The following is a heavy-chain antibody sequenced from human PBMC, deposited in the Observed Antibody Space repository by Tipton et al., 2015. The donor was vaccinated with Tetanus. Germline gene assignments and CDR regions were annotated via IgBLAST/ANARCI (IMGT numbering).Heavy chain of an antibody. D-gene: IGHD3-22*01. V-gene: IGHV3-48*01. CDR1: GFTFSTYN. CDR2: ISASSSTI. CDR3: AKRFFDSGDAYDS. J-gene: IGHJ4*02. Sequence: GSLRLSCAASGFTFSTYNMNWVRQAPGKGLEWLSYISASSSTIYYADSVKGRFTISRDNAKSSLYLQMNSLRAEDTAVYYCAKRFFDSGDAYDSWGQGTLVTVSS.